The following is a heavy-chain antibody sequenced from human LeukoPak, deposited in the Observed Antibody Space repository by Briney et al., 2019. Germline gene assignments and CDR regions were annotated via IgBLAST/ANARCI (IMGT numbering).Heavy chain of an antibody. D-gene: IGHD2-15*01. CDR3: ARAFCSGATCYSMDY. CDR2: ISSDGSNK. Sequence: GRSLRLSCAASGFTFSSYAMHWVRLAPGKGLEWVAVISSDGSNKYYADSVKGRFTISRDNAKNTLYLQMSSLRAEDTAVYYCARAFCSGATCYSMDYWGQGTLVTVSS. J-gene: IGHJ4*02. V-gene: IGHV3-30*04. CDR1: GFTFSSYA.